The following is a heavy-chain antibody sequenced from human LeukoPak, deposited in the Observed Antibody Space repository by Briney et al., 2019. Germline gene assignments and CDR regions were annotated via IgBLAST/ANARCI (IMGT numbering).Heavy chain of an antibody. Sequence: PSETLSLTCTVSGGSISSYFWNWIRQPPGKGLEWIGHIYNSGNTNYNPPLKSRVTISVDTSKNQFSLILSSVTAADTAVYYCARLGFAFDIWGQGTMVTVSS. J-gene: IGHJ3*02. D-gene: IGHD3-16*01. CDR1: GGSISSYF. CDR3: ARLGFAFDI. CDR2: IYNSGNT. V-gene: IGHV4-59*01.